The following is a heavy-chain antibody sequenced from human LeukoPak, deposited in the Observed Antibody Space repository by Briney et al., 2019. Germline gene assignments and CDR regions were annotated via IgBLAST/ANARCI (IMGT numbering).Heavy chain of an antibody. CDR1: GFSFNSYA. CDR3: ARGTSQGYCGGGGCYGAFDI. V-gene: IGHV3-30-3*01. J-gene: IGHJ3*02. CDR2: ISYDGSNK. Sequence: PGRSLRLSCAASGFSFNSYAFHWVRRAPGKGLEWVAVISYDGSNKYYADSVKGRFTISRDNSENTVYLQMNSLRVEDTAVYYCARGTSQGYCGGGGCYGAFDIWGQGTMVTVSS. D-gene: IGHD2-15*01.